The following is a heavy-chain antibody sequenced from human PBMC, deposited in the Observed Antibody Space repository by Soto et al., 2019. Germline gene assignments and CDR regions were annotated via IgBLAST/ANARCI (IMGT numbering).Heavy chain of an antibody. J-gene: IGHJ6*02. D-gene: IGHD1-1*01. Sequence: PGGSLRLSCVASGFNFGTYAIHWVRQAPGKGLQWVALIAYDGINTYYADSVKGRFTISRDNSKNTFHLQMNSLRPEDTGVYFCARVTPGNNLYYFSGLDVWGQGTSVTVSS. CDR3: ARVTPGNNLYYFSGLDV. CDR2: IAYDGINT. V-gene: IGHV3-30-3*01. CDR1: GFNFGTYA.